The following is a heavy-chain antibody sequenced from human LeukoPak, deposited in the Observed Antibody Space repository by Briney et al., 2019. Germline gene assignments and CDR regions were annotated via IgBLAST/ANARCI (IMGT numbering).Heavy chain of an antibody. D-gene: IGHD6-13*01. J-gene: IGHJ4*02. Sequence: ASVKVSCKASGYTFTSYDINWVRQATGQGLEWMGWMNPNSGNTGYAQKFQGRVTITRNTSISTAYMELRSLRSDDTAVYYCARDLRYSSSWYGTHYFDYWGQGTLVTVSS. CDR2: MNPNSGNT. V-gene: IGHV1-8*03. CDR3: ARDLRYSSSWYGTHYFDY. CDR1: GYTFTSYD.